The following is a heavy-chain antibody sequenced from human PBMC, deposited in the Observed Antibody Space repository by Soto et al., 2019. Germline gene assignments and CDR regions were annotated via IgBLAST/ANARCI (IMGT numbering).Heavy chain of an antibody. V-gene: IGHV3-30-3*01. CDR3: ARAFGWNYWFDP. CDR1: GFTFSSYA. J-gene: IGHJ5*02. CDR2: ISYDGSNK. D-gene: IGHD1-7*01. Sequence: GGSLRLSCAASGFTFSSYAMHWVRQAPGKGLEWVAVISYDGSNKYYADSVKGRFTISRDNSKNTLYLQMNSLRAEDTAVYYCARAFGWNYWFDPWGQGTLVTVSS.